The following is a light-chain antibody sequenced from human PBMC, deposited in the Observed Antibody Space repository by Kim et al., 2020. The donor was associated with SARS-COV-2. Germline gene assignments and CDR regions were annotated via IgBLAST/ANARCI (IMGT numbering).Light chain of an antibody. V-gene: IGKV3-20*01. Sequence: SPGKRATLSCRASQRVSNNYLAWYQQKPGQAPRLVVYGTSSRATGIPDRFSGSGSGTDFTLSIQRLEPEDSAVYFCQQHGSSPPWTFGQGTKLEIK. J-gene: IGKJ2*01. CDR2: GTS. CDR3: QQHGSSPPWT. CDR1: QRVSNNY.